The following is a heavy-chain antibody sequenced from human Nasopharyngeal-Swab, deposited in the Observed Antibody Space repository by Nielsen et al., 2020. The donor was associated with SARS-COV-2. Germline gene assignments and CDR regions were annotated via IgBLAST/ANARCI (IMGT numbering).Heavy chain of an antibody. CDR3: TTDRFYDYVWGSYRPNDY. J-gene: IGHJ4*02. D-gene: IGHD3-16*02. V-gene: IGHV3-15*01. CDR1: GFTFNNAW. Sequence: GGSLRLSCAASGFTFNNAWMSWVRQAPGKGLEWVGRIKRKTDGGTTDYAAPVKGRFTISRDDSKNTLCLQMNSLKTEDTAVYYCTTDRFYDYVWGSYRPNDYWGQGTLVTVSS. CDR2: IKRKTDGGTT.